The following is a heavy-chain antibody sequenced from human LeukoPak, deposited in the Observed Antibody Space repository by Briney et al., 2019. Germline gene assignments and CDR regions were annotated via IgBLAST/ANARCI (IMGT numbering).Heavy chain of an antibody. V-gene: IGHV3-23*01. CDR1: GFTFSTYA. CDR2: ISGSGGST. J-gene: IGHJ4*02. CDR3: AKGTTGMAPRGYFDD. D-gene: IGHD5-18*01. Sequence: GGSLRLSCAVSGFTFSTYAMNWVRQAPGKGLEWVSVISGSGGSTYYADSVKGRFTISRDNSKNTLYLQMNSLTVEDTAVYYCAKGTTGMAPRGYFDDWGQGTLVTISS.